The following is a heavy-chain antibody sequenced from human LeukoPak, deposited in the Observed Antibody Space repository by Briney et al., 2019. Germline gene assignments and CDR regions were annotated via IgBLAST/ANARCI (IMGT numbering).Heavy chain of an antibody. CDR1: GFTFSSYA. D-gene: IGHD3-22*01. V-gene: IGHV3-23*01. CDR3: ANVRIYPRGSGFDY. J-gene: IGHJ4*02. CDR2: ISGSGGST. Sequence: PGGSLRLSCAASGFTFSSYAMSWVRQAPGKGLEWVSAISGSGGSTYYADSVKGRFTISRDNSKNTLYLQMNSLRAEGTAVYYCANVRIYPRGSGFDYWGQGTLVTVSS.